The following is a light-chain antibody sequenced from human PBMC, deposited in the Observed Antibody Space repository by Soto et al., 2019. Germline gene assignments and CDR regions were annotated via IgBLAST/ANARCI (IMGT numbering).Light chain of an antibody. CDR3: QQYNIYPLT. CDR2: AAS. CDR1: QDINSY. V-gene: IGKV1D-16*01. Sequence: QMTQSPSSLSASVGDRVTLTCRASQDINSYLAWYQQKPGNAPKSLIYAASSLQTGVPSRFSGSESGTDFTLTISNLQPEDSATYYCQQYNIYPLTFGGGTKVEIK. J-gene: IGKJ4*01.